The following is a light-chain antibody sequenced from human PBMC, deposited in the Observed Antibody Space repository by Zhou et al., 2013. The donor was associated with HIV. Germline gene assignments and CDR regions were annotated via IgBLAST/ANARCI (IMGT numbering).Light chain of an antibody. CDR3: QQGYSTPLT. Sequence: DIQMTQSPSSLSASVGDRVTITCQASQDISNYLNWYQQKPGKAPKLLIYAASSLQSGVPSRFSGSGSGTDFTLTISSLQPEDFATYYCQQGYSTPLTFGGGTKVEI. CDR1: QDISNY. J-gene: IGKJ4*01. V-gene: IGKV1-39*01. CDR2: AAS.